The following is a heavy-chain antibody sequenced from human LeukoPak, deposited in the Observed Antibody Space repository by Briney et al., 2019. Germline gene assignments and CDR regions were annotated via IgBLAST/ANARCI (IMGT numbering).Heavy chain of an antibody. CDR3: ARAYITATSRGYFEY. CDR1: GGSIAGGNYY. V-gene: IGHV4-39*07. D-gene: IGHD3-16*01. CDR2: IYYSGST. Sequence: SETLSLTCTVSGGSIAGGNYYWGWLRQPPGKGLEWIGNIYYSGSTYYNPSLKSRFTMSINTSKNQFSLKLSSVTAADSAVYYCARAYITATSRGYFEYWGQGTLVTVSS. J-gene: IGHJ4*02.